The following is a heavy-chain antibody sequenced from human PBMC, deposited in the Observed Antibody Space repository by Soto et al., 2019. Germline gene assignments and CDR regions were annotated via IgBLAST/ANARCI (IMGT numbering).Heavy chain of an antibody. V-gene: IGHV4-31*03. D-gene: IGHD7-27*01. Sequence: QVQLQESGPGLVKPSQTLSLTCTVSCDSMGSGGHYYNWIRLLPGKGLEWIGYIYYSGATHYNPSLRGRVSISIDTSNNQFSLRLISVTAADTALYFCAIDKDLEPTVWGYWGQGTQVTVSS. J-gene: IGHJ4*02. CDR2: IYYSGAT. CDR1: CDSMGSGGHY. CDR3: AIDKDLEPTVWGY.